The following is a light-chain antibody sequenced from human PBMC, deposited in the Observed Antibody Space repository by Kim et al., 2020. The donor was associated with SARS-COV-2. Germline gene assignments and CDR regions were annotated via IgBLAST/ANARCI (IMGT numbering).Light chain of an antibody. Sequence: PGHSITSSCSGPSSDVGGYIYVSWYQQHPGKAPKLMIYDVSNRPSGVSNRFSGSKSGNTASLTISGLQAEDEADYYCSSYTSSSVVFGGGTQLTVL. CDR3: SSYTSSSVV. CDR2: DVS. CDR1: SSDVGGYIY. V-gene: IGLV2-14*03. J-gene: IGLJ2*01.